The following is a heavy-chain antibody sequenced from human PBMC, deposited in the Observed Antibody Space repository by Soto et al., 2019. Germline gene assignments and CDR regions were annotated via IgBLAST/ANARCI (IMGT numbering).Heavy chain of an antibody. Sequence: VGSLRLSCAASGFTVSSNYMSWVRQAPGKGLEWVSVIYSGGSAYYADSVKGRFTISRDNSKNTLYLQMNSLRAEDTAVYYCARDTAMVRGLVYWGQGTLVTVSS. V-gene: IGHV3-53*01. CDR1: GFTVSSNY. CDR3: ARDTAMVRGLVY. D-gene: IGHD5-18*01. J-gene: IGHJ4*02. CDR2: IYSGGSA.